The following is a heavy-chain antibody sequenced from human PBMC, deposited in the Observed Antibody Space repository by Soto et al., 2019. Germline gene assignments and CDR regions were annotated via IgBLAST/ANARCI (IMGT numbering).Heavy chain of an antibody. Sequence: EVQLVESGGSLVQPGGSLRLSCAASGFTFSTYSMNWVRQAPGKGLEWVSYISFSSSTIFYADSVRGRFTISRDNAKNSLYLQMNTLRDEDTAVYYCARDNGMAGSFDPWGQGTLVTVSS. J-gene: IGHJ5*02. V-gene: IGHV3-48*02. CDR2: ISFSSSTI. D-gene: IGHD2-8*01. CDR1: GFTFSTYS. CDR3: ARDNGMAGSFDP.